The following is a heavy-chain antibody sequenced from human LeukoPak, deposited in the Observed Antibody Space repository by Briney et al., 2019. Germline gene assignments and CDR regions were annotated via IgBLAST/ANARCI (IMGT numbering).Heavy chain of an antibody. J-gene: IGHJ3*02. V-gene: IGHV3-30*02. Sequence: PGGSLRLSCAASGFTFSKYGMYWVRQAPGKGLEWVAFIRNDGRNKYYTDSVKGRFTISRDNSKNTLYLQMNSLRAEDTAVYYCARDFGGWYDGNAFDIWGQGTMVSVSS. CDR3: ARDFGGWYDGNAFDI. D-gene: IGHD6-19*01. CDR1: GFTFSKYG. CDR2: IRNDGRNK.